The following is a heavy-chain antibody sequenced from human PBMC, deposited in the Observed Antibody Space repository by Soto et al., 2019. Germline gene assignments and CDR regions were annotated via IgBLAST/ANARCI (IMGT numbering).Heavy chain of an antibody. D-gene: IGHD2-2*03. J-gene: IGHJ6*02. CDR3: ARHGYCSSTSCYGMDV. V-gene: IGHV5-51*01. Sequence: VRQTTRKGLEWMGIIYPGDSDTRYSPSFQGQVTISADKSISTAYLQWSSLKASDTAMYYCARHGYCSSTSCYGMDVWGQGTTVPGSS. CDR2: IYPGDSDT.